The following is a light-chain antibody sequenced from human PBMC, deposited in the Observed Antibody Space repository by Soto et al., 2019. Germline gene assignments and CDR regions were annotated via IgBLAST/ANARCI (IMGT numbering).Light chain of an antibody. CDR1: QRVSNW. J-gene: IGKJ1*01. V-gene: IGKV1-12*01. CDR2: AAS. CDR3: QQYYSYSQT. Sequence: DIQMHPSPSSVSASVGDRVTLTCRASQRVSNWLAWYQQKPGKAPKLLIYAASTLKSGVPSRFSGSGSGTDFTLTISSLQSEDFATYYCQQYYSYSQTFGQGTKVDI.